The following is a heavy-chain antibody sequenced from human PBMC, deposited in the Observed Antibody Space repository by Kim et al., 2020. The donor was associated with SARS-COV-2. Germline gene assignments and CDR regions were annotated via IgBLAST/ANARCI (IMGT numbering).Heavy chain of an antibody. J-gene: IGHJ3*02. V-gene: IGHV3-23*01. CDR1: GFTFSSYA. Sequence: GGSLRLSCAASGFTFSSYAMSWVRQAPGKGLEWVSAIRGSGGSTYYADSVKGRFTISRDNSKNTLYLQMNSLRAEDTAVYYCAKDRGRSNSTDAFDIWGQGTMVTVSS. CDR3: AKDRGRSNSTDAFDI. CDR2: IRGSGGST. D-gene: IGHD2-21*01.